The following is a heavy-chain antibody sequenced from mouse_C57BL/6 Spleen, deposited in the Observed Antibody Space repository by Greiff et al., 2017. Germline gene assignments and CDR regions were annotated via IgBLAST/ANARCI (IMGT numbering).Heavy chain of an antibody. V-gene: IGHV1-18*01. Sequence: EVHLVESGPELVKPGASVKIPCKASGYTFTDYNMDWVKQSHGKSLEWIGDINPNNGGTIYNQKFKGKATLTVDKSSSPAYMELRSLTSEDTAVYYCARDYGSSLDYWGQGTTLTVSS. J-gene: IGHJ2*01. CDR1: GYTFTDYN. D-gene: IGHD1-1*01. CDR2: INPNNGGT. CDR3: ARDYGSSLDY.